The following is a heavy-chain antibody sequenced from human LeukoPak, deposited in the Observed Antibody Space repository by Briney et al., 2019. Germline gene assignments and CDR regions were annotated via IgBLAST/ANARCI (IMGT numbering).Heavy chain of an antibody. J-gene: IGHJ4*02. CDR3: ASGYSGYDDSDY. CDR2: IWYDGSNK. CDR1: GFTFSSYG. V-gene: IGHV3-33*01. D-gene: IGHD5-12*01. Sequence: GGSLRLSCAASGFTFSSYGMHWVRQAPGKGLEWVAVIWYDGSNKYYADSVKGRFTISRDNSKNTLYLQMNSLRAEDTAVYYCASGYSGYDDSDYWGQGTLVTVSS.